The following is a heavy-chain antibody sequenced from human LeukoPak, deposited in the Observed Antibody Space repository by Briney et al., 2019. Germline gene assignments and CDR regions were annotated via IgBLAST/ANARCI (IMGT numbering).Heavy chain of an antibody. V-gene: IGHV4-31*03. J-gene: IGHJ6*02. Sequence: SETLSLTCTVSGDSIRSGGYYWSWIRQHPGKGLEWIGYIYYSGDTSYNPSLKSRTTISLDTSKNQFSLKVSSVTAADTAVYYCARTYCSGGGCYSRSPYYYYYYGMDVWGQGTTVTVSS. CDR3: ARTYCSGGGCYSRSPYYYYYYGMDV. CDR1: GDSIRSGGYY. CDR2: IYYSGDT. D-gene: IGHD2-15*01.